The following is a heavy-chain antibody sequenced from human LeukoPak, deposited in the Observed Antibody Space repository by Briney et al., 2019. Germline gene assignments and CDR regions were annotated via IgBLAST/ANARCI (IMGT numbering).Heavy chain of an antibody. CDR3: ARSTVTTFLSYYYMDV. CDR2: IIPVFGTA. Sequence: ASVKVSCKASGGTFSSYAISWVRQATGQGLEWMEGIIPVFGTANYAQKFQGRVTITTDESTSTAYMELSSLRSEDTAVYYCARSTVTTFLSYYYMDVWGKGTTVTVSS. J-gene: IGHJ6*03. CDR1: GGTFSSYA. D-gene: IGHD4-17*01. V-gene: IGHV1-69*05.